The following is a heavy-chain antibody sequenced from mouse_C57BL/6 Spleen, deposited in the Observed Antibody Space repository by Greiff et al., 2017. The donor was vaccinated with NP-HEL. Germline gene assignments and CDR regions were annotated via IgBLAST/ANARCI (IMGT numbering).Heavy chain of an antibody. D-gene: IGHD1-1*01. CDR2: IYPGSGNT. CDR3: AGYYYGSSLNY. Sequence: QVQLQQSGPELVKPGASVKISCKASGYSFTSYYIHWVKQRPGQGLEWIGWIYPGSGNTKYNEKFKGKATLTADTSSSTAYMQLSSLTSEDSAVYYCAGYYYGSSLNYWGQGTTLTVSS. CDR1: GYSFTSYY. V-gene: IGHV1-66*01. J-gene: IGHJ2*01.